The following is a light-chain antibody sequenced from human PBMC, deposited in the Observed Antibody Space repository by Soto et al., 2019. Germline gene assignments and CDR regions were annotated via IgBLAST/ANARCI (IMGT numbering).Light chain of an antibody. CDR3: SSYTTAFFYV. CDR1: SSNIGSNY. CDR2: SNN. Sequence: QSVLTQPPSASGTPGQRVTISCSGSSSNIGSNYVYWYQQLPGTAPKLLIYSNNQRPSGVPDRFSGSKSGTSASLAISGLRSEDEADYYCSSYTTAFFYVFGTGTKLTVL. V-gene: IGLV1-47*02. J-gene: IGLJ1*01.